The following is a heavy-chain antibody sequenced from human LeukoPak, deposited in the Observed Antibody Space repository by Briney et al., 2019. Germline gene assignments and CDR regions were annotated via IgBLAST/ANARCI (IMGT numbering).Heavy chain of an antibody. CDR2: ICFSGST. V-gene: IGHV4-31*03. D-gene: IGHD3-22*01. J-gene: IGHJ4*02. CDR1: GDSISTGGYY. CDR3: ARVQTYFFDSRGLFYFDY. Sequence: SETLSLTCTVSGDSISTGGYYWSWVRQHPGRGLEWIGNICFSGSTNYNPSLKRRVAISVDTSKNQFFLNLTSVTVADTAVYYCARVQTYFFDSRGLFYFDYWGQGTLVTVSS.